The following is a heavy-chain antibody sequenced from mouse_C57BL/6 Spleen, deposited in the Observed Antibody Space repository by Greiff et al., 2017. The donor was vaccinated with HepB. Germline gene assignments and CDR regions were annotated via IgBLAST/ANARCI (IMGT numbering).Heavy chain of an antibody. CDR2: IHPNSGST. Sequence: QVQLQQPGAELVKPGASVKLSCKASGYTFTSYWMHWVKQRPGQGLEWIGMIHPNSGSTNYNEKFKSKATLTVEKSSSTAYMQLSSLTSEDSAVYYCARTRGSSYVDYWGQGTTLTVSS. D-gene: IGHD1-1*01. J-gene: IGHJ2*01. CDR1: GYTFTSYW. V-gene: IGHV1-64*01. CDR3: ARTRGSSYVDY.